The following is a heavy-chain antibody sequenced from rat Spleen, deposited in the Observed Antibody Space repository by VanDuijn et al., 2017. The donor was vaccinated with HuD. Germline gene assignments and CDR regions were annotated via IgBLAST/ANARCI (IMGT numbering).Heavy chain of an antibody. CDR3: ATEGMVGFFDY. CDR1: GFTFSDYV. V-gene: IGHV5-17*01. D-gene: IGHD1-11*01. CDR2: IIYDGSST. J-gene: IGHJ2*01. Sequence: EVQLVESDGGLVQPGRSLKLSCAASGFTFSDYVMAWVRQAPKKGLEWVATIIYDGSSTYYRDSVKGRFTVSRDNAENTVHLQMNSLRSEDTATYYCATEGMVGFFDYWGQGVMVTVSS.